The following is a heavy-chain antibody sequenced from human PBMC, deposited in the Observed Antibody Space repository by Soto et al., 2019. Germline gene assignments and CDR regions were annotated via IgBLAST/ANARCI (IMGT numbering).Heavy chain of an antibody. CDR1: GFTFSSFA. J-gene: IGHJ4*02. CDR2: ISYDGGKK. Sequence: PRLSCAASGFTFSSFAMHWVRQSPDRGLQWVAVISYDGGKKSYADSVKGRFTISRDNSRSTVYLQLNSLRTEDTAVYYCAKDIYYFDSSAYLFAYWGQGTLVTVSS. D-gene: IGHD3-22*01. V-gene: IGHV3-30*18. CDR3: AKDIYYFDSSAYLFAY.